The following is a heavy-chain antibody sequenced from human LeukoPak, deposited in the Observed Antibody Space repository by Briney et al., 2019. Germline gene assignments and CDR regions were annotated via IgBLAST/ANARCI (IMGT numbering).Heavy chain of an antibody. J-gene: IGHJ4*02. CDR1: GYTFTGYY. Sequence: QVQLVQSGAEVKKPGASVKVSCKASGYTFTGYYMHWVRQAPGQGLEWMGWINPNSGGTNYAQDFHGRVTMTRDTSISTAYMELSRLRSDDTAVYYCTRDPEMATILFEYWGQGTLVTVSS. D-gene: IGHD5-24*01. V-gene: IGHV1-2*02. CDR3: TRDPEMATILFEY. CDR2: INPNSGGT.